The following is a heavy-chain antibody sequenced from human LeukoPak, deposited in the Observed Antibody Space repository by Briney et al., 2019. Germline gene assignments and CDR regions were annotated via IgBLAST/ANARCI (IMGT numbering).Heavy chain of an antibody. Sequence: SVKVSCKASGGTFSSYAISWVRQAPGQGLEWMGRIVPILGIANYAQKFQGRVTITRDTSASTAYMELSSLRSEDTAVYYCARDGSHGPYCSGGSCYAEDAFDIWGQGTMVTVSS. CDR1: GGTFSSYA. V-gene: IGHV1-69*04. CDR2: IVPILGIA. CDR3: ARDGSHGPYCSGGSCYAEDAFDI. J-gene: IGHJ3*02. D-gene: IGHD2-15*01.